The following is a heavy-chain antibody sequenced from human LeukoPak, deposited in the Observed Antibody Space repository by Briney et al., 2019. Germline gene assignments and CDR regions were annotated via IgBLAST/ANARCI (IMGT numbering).Heavy chain of an antibody. Sequence: ASVKVSCKASGYSFASYDINWVRQATGQGLEWMGWMNPNGGNTGYAQKFQGRVTMTRNTSINTAYMELTSLTSEDTAVYYCARVIRYYYGVDVWGQGTTVTVSS. J-gene: IGHJ6*02. V-gene: IGHV1-8*01. CDR3: ARVIRYYYGVDV. CDR2: MNPNGGNT. CDR1: GYSFASYD.